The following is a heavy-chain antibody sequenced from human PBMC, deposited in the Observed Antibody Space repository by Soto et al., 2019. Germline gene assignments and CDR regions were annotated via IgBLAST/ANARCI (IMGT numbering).Heavy chain of an antibody. CDR3: AIVSRQVRWSNYYYYYYMDV. CDR2: INHSGST. J-gene: IGHJ6*03. D-gene: IGHD6-13*01. V-gene: IGHV4-34*01. Sequence: PSETLSLTCAVYGGSFSGYYWSWIRQPTGKGLEWIGEINHSGSTNYNPSLKSRVTISVDTSKNQFSLKLSSVTAVDTAVYYCAIVSRQVRWSNYYYYYYMDVWGKGTTVTVSS. CDR1: GGSFSGYY.